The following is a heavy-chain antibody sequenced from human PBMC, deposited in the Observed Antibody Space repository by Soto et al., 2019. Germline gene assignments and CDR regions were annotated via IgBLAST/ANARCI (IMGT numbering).Heavy chain of an antibody. CDR3: ARGRGSTARYNWFDP. CDR2: IIPIFGTA. CDR1: GGTFSSYA. V-gene: IGHV1-69*13. D-gene: IGHD6-13*01. J-gene: IGHJ5*02. Sequence: GASVKVSCKASGGTFSSYAISWVRQAPGQGLEWMGGIIPIFGTANYAQKFRGRVTITADESTSTAYMELSSLRSEDTAVYYCARGRGSTARYNWFDPWGQGTLGTVSS.